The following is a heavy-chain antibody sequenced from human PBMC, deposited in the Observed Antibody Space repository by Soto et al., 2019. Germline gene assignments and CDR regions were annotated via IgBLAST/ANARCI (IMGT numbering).Heavy chain of an antibody. CDR1: GFTLSSYA. D-gene: IGHD1-26*01. Sequence: GSLILSSTASGFTLSSYAINGVRQAPGKGLEWVSATTGGAGLTYFADSVKGRFSVSSDTPGNTLYLQLNSLRPEDTAVYYCARVERGSVARPTRLDPWGRGTLVTVSS. J-gene: IGHJ5*02. V-gene: IGHV3-23*01. CDR3: ARVERGSVARPTRLDP. CDR2: TTGGAGLT.